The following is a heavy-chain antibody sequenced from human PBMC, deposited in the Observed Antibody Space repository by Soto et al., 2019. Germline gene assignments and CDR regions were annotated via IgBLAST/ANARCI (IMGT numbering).Heavy chain of an antibody. J-gene: IGHJ4*02. V-gene: IGHV4-39*01. CDR2: IYYSGST. D-gene: IGHD6-19*01. CDR3: ARLNIIAVAGTGYYFDY. Sequence: SETLSLTCTVSGGSISSSSYYWGWIRQPPGKGLEWIGSIYYSGSTYYNPSLKSRVTISVDTSKNQFSLKLSSVTAADTAVYYCARLNIIAVAGTGYYFDYWGQGTLVTVSS. CDR1: GGSISSSSYY.